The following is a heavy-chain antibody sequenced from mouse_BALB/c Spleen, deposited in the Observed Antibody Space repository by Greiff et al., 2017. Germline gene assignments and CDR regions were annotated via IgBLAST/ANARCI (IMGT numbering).Heavy chain of an antibody. D-gene: IGHD1-1*01. V-gene: IGHV5-12-1*01. J-gene: IGHJ4*01. CDR3: ARSTTDYYAMDY. CDR1: GFAFSSYD. Sequence: DVKLQESGGGLVKPGGSLKLSCAASGFAFSSYDMSWVRQTPEKRLEWVAHISSGGGSTYYPDTVKGRFTISRDNVKNTLYLQMSSLKSEDTAMYYCARSTTDYYAMDYWGQGTSVTVSS. CDR2: ISSGGGST.